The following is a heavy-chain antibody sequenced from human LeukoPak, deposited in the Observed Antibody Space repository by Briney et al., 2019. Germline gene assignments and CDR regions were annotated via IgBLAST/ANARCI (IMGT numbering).Heavy chain of an antibody. V-gene: IGHV3-7*01. J-gene: IGHJ3*02. CDR2: IKHDGSET. Sequence: GGSLRLSCAASGFTYSVYWMGWVRQAPGKGLEWVADIKHDGSETYHVDFVKGRFTISRDNAESSLYLQMNSLRAEDTALYYCVRHYYDSSGWSFDMWGQGRMVTVSP. CDR3: VRHYYDSSGWSFDM. CDR1: GFTYSVYW. D-gene: IGHD3-22*01.